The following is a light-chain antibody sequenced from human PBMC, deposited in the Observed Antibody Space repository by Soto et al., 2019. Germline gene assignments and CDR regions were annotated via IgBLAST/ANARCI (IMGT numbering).Light chain of an antibody. V-gene: IGKV3-15*01. J-gene: IGKJ5*01. Sequence: EIVMTQSPATLSVSPGERATLSCRASQSVSSNLAWYQQKPGQAPRLLIYGASTRATGIPDRFSGSGSGTGFSLTIRGLKPEDFAVYYCQQYRMSPNTFGQGTRLEI. CDR2: GAS. CDR3: QQYRMSPNT. CDR1: QSVSSN.